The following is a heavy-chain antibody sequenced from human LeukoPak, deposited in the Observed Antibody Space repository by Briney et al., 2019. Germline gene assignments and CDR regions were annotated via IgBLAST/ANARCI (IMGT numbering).Heavy chain of an antibody. CDR2: ISWYSGSI. CDR3: AKSRCSGGTCYYFDY. J-gene: IGHJ4*02. V-gene: IGHV3-9*01. CDR1: GFTFSSYG. Sequence: GGSLRLSCAASGFTFSSYGMHWVRQAPGKGLEWVSGISWYSGSIGYADAVKGRFTISRDNAKNSLYLQMNSLRAEDTALYYCAKSRCSGGTCYYFDYWGQGTLVTVSS. D-gene: IGHD2-15*01.